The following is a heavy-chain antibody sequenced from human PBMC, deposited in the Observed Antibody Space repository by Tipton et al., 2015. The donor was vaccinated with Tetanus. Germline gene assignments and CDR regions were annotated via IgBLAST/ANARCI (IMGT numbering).Heavy chain of an antibody. J-gene: IGHJ4*02. Sequence: FTISRDNAKNSLYLQMNSLRVEDTAVYYCVRDGGSSGWLAYWGQGTLVTVSS. D-gene: IGHD6-19*01. CDR3: VRDGGSSGWLAY. V-gene: IGHV3-11*05.